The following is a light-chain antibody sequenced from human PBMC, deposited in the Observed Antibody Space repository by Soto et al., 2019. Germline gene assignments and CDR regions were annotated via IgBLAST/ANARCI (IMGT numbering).Light chain of an antibody. CDR2: DAS. CDR1: QSINSW. Sequence: DIQMTQSPSTLSASVGDRVTITCRASQSINSWLAWYQQKPGKAPNLLIYDASSLESGVPSRFSGSGSGTEFTLTISSLQPDDFATYYCQQYNSYPITLGQGTRLEIK. J-gene: IGKJ5*01. CDR3: QQYNSYPIT. V-gene: IGKV1-5*01.